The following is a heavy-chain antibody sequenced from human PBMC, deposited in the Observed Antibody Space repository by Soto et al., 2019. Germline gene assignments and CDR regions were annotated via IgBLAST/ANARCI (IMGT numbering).Heavy chain of an antibody. D-gene: IGHD5-12*01. V-gene: IGHV4-59*12. Sequence: PSETLSLTCTVSGGSISSYYWSWIRQSPGKGLEWIGYMHYSGNTNYNPSLKSRVTISVDRSKNQFSLKLSSVTAADTAVYYCAGGMATIKSYFDYWGQGTLVTVSS. CDR1: GGSISSYY. CDR2: MHYSGNT. J-gene: IGHJ4*02. CDR3: AGGMATIKSYFDY.